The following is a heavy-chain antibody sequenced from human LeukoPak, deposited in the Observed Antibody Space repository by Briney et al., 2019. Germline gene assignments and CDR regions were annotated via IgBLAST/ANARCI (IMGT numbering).Heavy chain of an antibody. Sequence: SETLSLTCTVSGGSISSYYWSWIRQPAGKGLEWIGRIYTSGSTNYNPSLKSRVTMSVDTSKNQFSLKLSSVTAAGTAVYYCARDLGFYDSSEGWFDPWGQGTLVTVSS. CDR3: ARDLGFYDSSEGWFDP. D-gene: IGHD3-22*01. V-gene: IGHV4-4*07. J-gene: IGHJ5*02. CDR2: IYTSGST. CDR1: GGSISSYY.